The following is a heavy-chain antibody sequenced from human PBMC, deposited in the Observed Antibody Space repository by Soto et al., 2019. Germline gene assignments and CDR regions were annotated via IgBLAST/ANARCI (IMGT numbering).Heavy chain of an antibody. V-gene: IGHV3-23*01. D-gene: IGHD4-17*01. CDR3: EKDFNTYGDYTWFDP. CDR2: ISGSGGST. Sequence: PGGSLRLSCAASGFTFSSYAMSWVRQAPGKGLEWVSAISGSGGSTYYADSVKGRFTISRDNSKNTLYLQMNSLRAEDTAVYYCEKDFNTYGDYTWFDPWGQGTLVTVYS. CDR1: GFTFSSYA. J-gene: IGHJ5*02.